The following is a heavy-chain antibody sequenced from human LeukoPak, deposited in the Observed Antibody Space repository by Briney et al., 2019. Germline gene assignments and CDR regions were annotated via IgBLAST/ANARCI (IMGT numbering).Heavy chain of an antibody. J-gene: IGHJ4*02. CDR1: GFAFDSYI. CDR3: ARDASVADFDC. Sequence: GGSLRLSCATSGFAFDSYIMIWVRQTPGKGLEWVASISSRNADTYYADSLQGRFTISRDNAKNSLYLQMNSLSAEDTAMYYCARDASVADFDCWGQGTLVTVSS. V-gene: IGHV3-21*01. D-gene: IGHD6-19*01. CDR2: ISSRNADT.